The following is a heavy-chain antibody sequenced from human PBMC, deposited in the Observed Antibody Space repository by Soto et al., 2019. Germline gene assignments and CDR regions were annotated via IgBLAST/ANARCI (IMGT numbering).Heavy chain of an antibody. V-gene: IGHV3-30-3*01. CDR1: GFTFSSYA. J-gene: IGHJ4*02. Sequence: QVQLVESGGGVVQPGRSLRLSCAASGFTFSSYAMHWVRQAPGKGLEWVAVISYDGSNKYYAESVKGRFTISRDNSKNTLYLQMNSLRAEDTAVYYCARDGIVGATPFDYWGQGTLVTVSS. D-gene: IGHD1-26*01. CDR2: ISYDGSNK. CDR3: ARDGIVGATPFDY.